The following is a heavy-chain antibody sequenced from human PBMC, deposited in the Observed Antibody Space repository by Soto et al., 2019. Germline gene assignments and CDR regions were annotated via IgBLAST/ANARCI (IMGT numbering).Heavy chain of an antibody. V-gene: IGHV1-46*01. CDR2: INPGGGTT. J-gene: IGHJ5*02. D-gene: IGHD6-13*01. Sequence: QVQLVQSGAEVKKPGASVKVSCKASGYRFTSYYIHWVRQAPGQGLEWMGTINPGGGTTTYAQQFQGRVTMTRVTSTSTVYMELSSLISEDTAVYFCARSHYSSTWSWFDPWGQGNLVSVSS. CDR1: GYRFTSYY. CDR3: ARSHYSSTWSWFDP.